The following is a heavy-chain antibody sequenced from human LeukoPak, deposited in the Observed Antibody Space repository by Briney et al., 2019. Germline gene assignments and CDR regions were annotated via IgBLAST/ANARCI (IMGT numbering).Heavy chain of an antibody. CDR1: GFTFSSYG. CDR3: ARVGILTFDYYYGMDV. J-gene: IGHJ6*02. Sequence: PGGSLRLSCAASGFTFSSYGMHWVRQAPGKGLEWVAVIWYDGSNKYYADSVKGRFTISRDNSKNTLYLQMNSLRAEDTAVYYCARVGILTFDYYYGMDVWGQGTTVTVSS. D-gene: IGHD3-9*01. CDR2: IWYDGSNK. V-gene: IGHV3-33*01.